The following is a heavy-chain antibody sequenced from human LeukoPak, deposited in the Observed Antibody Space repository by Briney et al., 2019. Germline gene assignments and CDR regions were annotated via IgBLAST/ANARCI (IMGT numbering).Heavy chain of an antibody. CDR2: IYYSGST. V-gene: IGHV4-59*08. J-gene: IGHJ6*02. CDR3: ARLVSGYDYYYYYGMDV. CDR1: GGSISSYY. Sequence: SETLSLTCTVSGGSISSYYWSWIRQPPGKGLEWIGYIYYSGSTNYNPSLESRVTISVDTSKNQFSLKLSSVTAADTAVYYCARLVSGYDYYYYYGMDVWGQGTTVTVSS. D-gene: IGHD5-12*01.